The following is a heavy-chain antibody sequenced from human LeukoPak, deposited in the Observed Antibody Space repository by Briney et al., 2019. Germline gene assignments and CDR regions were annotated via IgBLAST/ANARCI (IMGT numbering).Heavy chain of an antibody. CDR1: GATFSSDE. D-gene: IGHD3-9*01. V-gene: IGHV3-21*01. Sequence: GGSLRLSCAASGATFSSDEMNWVRQTPGKGLEWVSSITSDSGYIYYADSVKGRFTISRDNSKNSLYLQMNSLRAEDTAVYYCARDLLLRSRGFDWPRDNWFDPWGQGTLVTVSS. J-gene: IGHJ5*02. CDR2: ITSDSGYI. CDR3: ARDLLLRSRGFDWPRDNWFDP.